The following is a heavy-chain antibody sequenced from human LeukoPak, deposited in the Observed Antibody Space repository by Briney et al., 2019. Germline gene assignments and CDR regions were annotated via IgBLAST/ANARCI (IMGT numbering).Heavy chain of an antibody. CDR1: GYSFTSYW. Sequence: GESLKISCQGSGYSFTSYWIGWVRQMPGKGLEWMGIIYPGDSDTRYSPSFQGQVTISADKSISTAYLQWSSLKASDTAMYYCARESVATIAGNWFDPWGQGTLVTVSS. J-gene: IGHJ5*02. CDR2: IYPGDSDT. D-gene: IGHD5-12*01. CDR3: ARESVATIAGNWFDP. V-gene: IGHV5-51*01.